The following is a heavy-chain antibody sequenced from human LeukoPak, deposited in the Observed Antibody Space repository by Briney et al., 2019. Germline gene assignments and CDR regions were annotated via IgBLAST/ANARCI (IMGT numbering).Heavy chain of an antibody. CDR1: GFTFSSYA. CDR3: ASSSTSPVSSSGPPKY. CDR2: ISYDGSNK. V-gene: IGHV3-30-3*01. D-gene: IGHD2-2*01. Sequence: GGSLRLSCAASGFTFSSYAMHWVRQAPGKGLEWVAVISYDGSNKYYADSVKGRFTISRDNSKNTLYLQMNSLRAEDTAVYYCASSSTSPVSSSGPPKYWGQGTMVTVSS. J-gene: IGHJ3*01.